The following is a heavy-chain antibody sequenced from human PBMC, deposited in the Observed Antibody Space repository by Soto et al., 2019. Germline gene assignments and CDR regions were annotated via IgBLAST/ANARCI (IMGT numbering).Heavy chain of an antibody. CDR2: ISAYNGNT. J-gene: IGHJ4*02. V-gene: IGHV1-18*04. Sequence: ASVKVSCKASGYTFTSYGISWVRQAPGQGLEWMGWISAYNGNTNYAQKFQGRVTMTRNTSISTAYMELSSLRSEDTAVYYCARGRGGKTDYWGQGTLVTVSS. CDR1: GYTFTSYG. CDR3: ARGRGGKTDY.